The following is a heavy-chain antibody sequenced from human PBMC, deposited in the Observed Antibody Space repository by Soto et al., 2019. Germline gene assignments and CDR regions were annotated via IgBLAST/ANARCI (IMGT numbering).Heavy chain of an antibody. CDR3: ARSTLPGIAVAGTADYYYYYGMDV. CDR1: GYSFTSYW. D-gene: IGHD6-19*01. V-gene: IGHV5-51*01. CDR2: IYPGDSDT. J-gene: IGHJ6*02. Sequence: PGESLKISCKGSGYSFTSYWIGWVRQMPGKGLEWMGIIYPGDSDTRYSPSFQGQVTISADKSISTAYLQWSSLKASDTAMYYCARSTLPGIAVAGTADYYYYYGMDVWGQGTTVTVS.